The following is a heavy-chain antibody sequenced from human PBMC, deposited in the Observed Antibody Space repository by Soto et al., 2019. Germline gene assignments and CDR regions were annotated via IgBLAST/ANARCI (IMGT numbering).Heavy chain of an antibody. J-gene: IGHJ5*02. D-gene: IGHD3-22*01. CDR1: GGSISSGGYY. Sequence: LSLTCTVSGGSISSGGYYWSWIRQHPGKGLEWIGYIYYSGSTYYNPSLKSRVTISVDTSKNQFSLKLSSVTAADTAVYYCARAPYYDSSGYFAWFDPWSQGTLVTVSS. CDR2: IYYSGST. V-gene: IGHV4-31*03. CDR3: ARAPYYDSSGYFAWFDP.